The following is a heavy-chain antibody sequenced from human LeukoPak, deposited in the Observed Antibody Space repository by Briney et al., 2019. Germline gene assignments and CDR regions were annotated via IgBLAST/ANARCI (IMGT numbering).Heavy chain of an antibody. CDR1: GFTFGNYG. Sequence: QSGGSLRLSCAVSGFTFGNYGMHWVRQAPGKGLEWVALISYDGSSEYYAGSVKGRFTISRDNSKITVYLQMNSLKAEDTAVYYCAKVSYITMRVVVITGFDYWGQGTLVTVSS. CDR2: ISYDGSSE. V-gene: IGHV3-30*18. CDR3: AKVSYITMRVVVITGFDY. D-gene: IGHD3-22*01. J-gene: IGHJ4*02.